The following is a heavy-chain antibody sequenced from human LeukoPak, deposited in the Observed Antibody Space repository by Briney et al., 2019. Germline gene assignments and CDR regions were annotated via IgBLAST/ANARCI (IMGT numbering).Heavy chain of an antibody. CDR3: ARDRKGFGYYDSSGYFVFDY. CDR2: INPSGGST. Sequence: ASVKVSCKASGYTFASYYMHWVRQAPGQGLEWMGIINPSGGSTSYAQKFQGRVTMTRDMSTSTVYMELSSLRSDDTAVYYCARDRKGFGYYDSSGYFVFDYWGQGTLVTVSS. CDR1: GYTFASYY. D-gene: IGHD3-22*01. J-gene: IGHJ4*02. V-gene: IGHV1-46*01.